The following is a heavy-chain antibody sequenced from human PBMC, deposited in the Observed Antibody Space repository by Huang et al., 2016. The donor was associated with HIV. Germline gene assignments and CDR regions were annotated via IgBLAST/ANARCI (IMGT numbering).Heavy chain of an antibody. J-gene: IGHJ3*01. V-gene: IGHV5-51*03. CDR3: AKGRRAFDV. CDR1: GYSFSIYW. CDR2: IYPSESKS. Sequence: EVQLVQSGAEVKKPGESLKISCTGSGYSFSIYWIAWVSQMPGKGLEWLGIIYPSESKSTYSPSFEGHVSISVDKSINTVYLHWSSLKASDTAIYYCAKGRRAFDVWGQGTWVTVSS.